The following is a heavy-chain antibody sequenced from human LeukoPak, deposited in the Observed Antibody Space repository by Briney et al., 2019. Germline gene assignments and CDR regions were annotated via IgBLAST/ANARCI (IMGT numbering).Heavy chain of an antibody. D-gene: IGHD1-26*01. CDR2: INAGNGNT. CDR3: ATDPIPRAKSYHNWFDP. CDR1: GYTFTSYA. J-gene: IGHJ5*02. Sequence: ASVKVSCKASGYTFTSYAMHWVRQAPGQRLEWMGWINAGNGNTKYSQKFQGRVTITRDTSASTAYMELSSLRSEDTAVYYCATDPIPRAKSYHNWFDPWGQGTLVTVSS. V-gene: IGHV1-3*01.